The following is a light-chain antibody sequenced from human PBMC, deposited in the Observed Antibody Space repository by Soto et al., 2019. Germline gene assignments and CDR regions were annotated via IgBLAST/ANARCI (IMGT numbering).Light chain of an antibody. Sequence: QSALTQPPSASGSPGQPVTISCTGTSSDVGGYDYVSWYQQYPGKAPKLIIYEVTYRPSGVSNRFSGSKSGNTASLTISGLQAEDEADYYCSSYSSSSALDVIFGGGTKLTVL. CDR3: SSYSSSSALDVI. V-gene: IGLV2-14*01. CDR1: SSDVGGYDY. CDR2: EVT. J-gene: IGLJ2*01.